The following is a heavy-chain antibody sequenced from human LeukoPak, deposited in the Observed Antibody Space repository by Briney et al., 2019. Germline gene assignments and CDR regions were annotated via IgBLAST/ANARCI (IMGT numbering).Heavy chain of an antibody. D-gene: IGHD4-17*01. CDR1: GYTFTSYY. CDR3: ARAMNDYGDFVDVFDV. V-gene: IGHV1-46*01. CDR2: INPSGGST. Sequence: GASVKVSCKASGYTFTSYYMHWVRQAPGQGLEWMGIINPSGGSTSYAQKFQGRVTMTRDTSTSTVYMELSSLRSEDTAVYYCARAMNDYGDFVDVFDVWGQGTLVTVGS. J-gene: IGHJ3*01.